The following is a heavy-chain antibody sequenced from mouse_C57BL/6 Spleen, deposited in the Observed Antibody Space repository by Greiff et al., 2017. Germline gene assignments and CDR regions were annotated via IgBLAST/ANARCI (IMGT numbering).Heavy chain of an antibody. V-gene: IGHV6-3*01. J-gene: IGHJ1*03. CDR2: IRLKSDNYAT. Sequence: EVQRVESGGGLVQPGGSMKLSCVASGFTFSNYWMNWVRQSPEKGLEWVAQIRLKSDNYATHYAESVKGRFTISRDDSKSSVYLKMNNLRAEDTGIYYCTVEDYDEGYFDVWGKGTTVTVSS. D-gene: IGHD2-4*01. CDR3: TVEDYDEGYFDV. CDR1: GFTFSNYW.